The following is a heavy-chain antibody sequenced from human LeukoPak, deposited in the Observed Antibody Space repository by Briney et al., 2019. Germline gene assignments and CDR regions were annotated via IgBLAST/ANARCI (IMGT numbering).Heavy chain of an antibody. J-gene: IGHJ5*02. CDR1: GYTLTELS. CDR2: FDPEDGET. D-gene: IGHD2-21*01. V-gene: IGHV1-24*01. Sequence: GASVKVSCKVSGYTLTELSMHWVRQAPGKGLEWMGGFDPEDGETIYAQKFQGRVTMTEDTSTDTAYMELSSLRSEDTAVYYCARGPAYCGGDCSSNWFDPWGQGTLVTVSS. CDR3: ARGPAYCGGDCSSNWFDP.